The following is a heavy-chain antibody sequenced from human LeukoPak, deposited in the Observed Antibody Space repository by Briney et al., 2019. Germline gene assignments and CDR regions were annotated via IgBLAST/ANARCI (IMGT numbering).Heavy chain of an antibody. CDR3: ASLRDYYDSSGNYHYFDY. J-gene: IGHJ4*02. D-gene: IGHD3-22*01. CDR1: GGTFRSYA. Sequence: SVKVSCKASGGTFRSYAFSWVRQAPGQGLQWMGGIIPLIGTSKHAQKFQGRVTITADESTSTVYMELSSLRSEDTAVYYCASLRDYYDSSGNYHYFDYWGQGTLVTVSS. V-gene: IGHV1-69*01. CDR2: IIPLIGTS.